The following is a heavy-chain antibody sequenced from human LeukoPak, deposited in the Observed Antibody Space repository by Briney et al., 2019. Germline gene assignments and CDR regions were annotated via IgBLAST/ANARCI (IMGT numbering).Heavy chain of an antibody. V-gene: IGHV4-31*03. Sequence: SETLSFTCTVSGGSISSGEYYWSWIRQHPGKGLEWIGYIYYSGSTYYNPSLKSRVTISVDTSKNQFSLTSVTAADTAMYYCARVEAATTNPRFGYWGQGALVTVSS. CDR2: IYYSGST. J-gene: IGHJ4*02. CDR1: GGSISSGEYY. D-gene: IGHD5-24*01. CDR3: ARVEAATTNPRFGY.